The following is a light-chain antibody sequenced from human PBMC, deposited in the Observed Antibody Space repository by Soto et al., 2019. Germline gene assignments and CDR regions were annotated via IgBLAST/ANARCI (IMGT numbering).Light chain of an antibody. CDR2: KVS. CDR1: QSLLYSDGDTY. Sequence: DVVMTQSPLSLPVTLGQPASISCRSSQSLLYSDGDTYFNWFHQRPRQSPRRLIYKVSNRDSGVPDRFSGSGSGTDFTLKISRVEAEDVGVYYCMQGTHWPYTFGQGTKLEI. CDR3: MQGTHWPYT. V-gene: IGKV2-30*01. J-gene: IGKJ2*01.